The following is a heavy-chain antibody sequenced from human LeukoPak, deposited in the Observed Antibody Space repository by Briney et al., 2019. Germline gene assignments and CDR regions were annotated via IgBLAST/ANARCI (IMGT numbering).Heavy chain of an antibody. CDR2: IIPIFGTA. V-gene: IGHV1-69*01. CDR1: GVTFSSYA. J-gene: IGHJ4*02. Sequence: SVKLSCTASGVTFSSYAISWVRQAPGQGLEWMGGIIPIFGTANYAQKCQGGVTITADESTSTAYMGLSSLRSEDTAVYYCASLYSGYPDYWGQGTLVTVSS. D-gene: IGHD3-22*01. CDR3: ASLYSGYPDY.